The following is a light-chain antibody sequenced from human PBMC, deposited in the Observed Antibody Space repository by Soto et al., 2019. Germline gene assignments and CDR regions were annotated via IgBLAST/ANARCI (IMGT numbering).Light chain of an antibody. V-gene: IGLV2-23*01. Sequence: QSALTQPASVSGSPGQSITISCTGTTSDVGRYNLVSWYQQYPGKAPRLMIYEDIERPSGVSNRFSGSKSGNTAPLTISGLQTEDEADYYCCSYAGGTSVVFGGGTKLTVL. J-gene: IGLJ2*01. CDR1: TSDVGRYNL. CDR3: CSYAGGTSVV. CDR2: EDI.